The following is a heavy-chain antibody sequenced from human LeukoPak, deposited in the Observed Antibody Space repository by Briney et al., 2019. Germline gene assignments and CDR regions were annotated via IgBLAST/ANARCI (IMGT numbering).Heavy chain of an antibody. D-gene: IGHD3-10*01. V-gene: IGHV3-30*02. CDR1: GFTFSSYG. J-gene: IGHJ4*02. CDR2: IPYDGSNK. CDR3: AKDWNYFGSGTYYDSWGY. Sequence: PGGSLRLSCAASGFTFSSYGMHWVRQAPGMGLEWVSYIPYDGSNKYYADSVKGRFTIFRDNSKNTLYLQMNSLRPEDTAVYYCAKDWNYFGSGTYYDSWGYWGQGTLVTVSS.